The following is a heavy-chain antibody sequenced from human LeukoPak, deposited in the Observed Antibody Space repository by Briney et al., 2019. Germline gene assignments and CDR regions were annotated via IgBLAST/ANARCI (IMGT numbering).Heavy chain of an antibody. Sequence: GRSLRLSCAASGFSLSNYWMSWVRQAPGKGLERVANINQDGSDKYYVDSVMGRFTISKDNAKNSVYLQMNSLRPEDTAIYYCAWYGVTHGLDVWGQGTTVTVSS. J-gene: IGHJ6*02. CDR3: AWYGVTHGLDV. CDR2: INQDGSDK. CDR1: GFSLSNYW. D-gene: IGHD3-10*01. V-gene: IGHV3-7*01.